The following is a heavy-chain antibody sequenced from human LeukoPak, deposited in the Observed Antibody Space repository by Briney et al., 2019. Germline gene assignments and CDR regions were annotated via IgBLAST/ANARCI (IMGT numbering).Heavy chain of an antibody. CDR3: ARVPLIYDFWSGYPYYFDY. CDR1: GGSISSYY. J-gene: IGHJ4*02. V-gene: IGHV4-59*01. CDR2: IYYSGST. Sequence: SETLSLTCTVSGGSISSYYWSWIRQPPGKGLEWIGYIYYSGSTNYNPSLKSRVTISVDTSKNQFSLKLSSVTAADTAVYYCARVPLIYDFWSGYPYYFDYWGRGTLVTVSS. D-gene: IGHD3-3*01.